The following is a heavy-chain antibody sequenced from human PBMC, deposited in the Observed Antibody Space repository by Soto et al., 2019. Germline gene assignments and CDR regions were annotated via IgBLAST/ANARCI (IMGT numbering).Heavy chain of an antibody. D-gene: IGHD6-13*01. J-gene: IGHJ4*02. CDR1: GFTFSSYA. V-gene: IGHV3-23*01. CDR3: AKRAAAGTRSYFDY. Sequence: GGSLRLSCAASGFTFSSYAMSWVRQAPGKGLEWVSTISGGGDSTFYADSVQGRFTISRDNSKNTLYLQMNSLRAEDTAVYYCAKRAAAGTRSYFDYWGQGTLVTVSS. CDR2: ISGGGDST.